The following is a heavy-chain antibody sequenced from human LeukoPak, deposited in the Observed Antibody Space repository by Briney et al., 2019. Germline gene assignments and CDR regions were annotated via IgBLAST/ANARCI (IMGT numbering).Heavy chain of an antibody. Sequence: TSETLSLTCTVSGGSISSYYWSWIRQPPGKGLEWIGYIYYSGSTNYSPSLKSRVTISVDTSKNQFSLKLSSVTAADTAVYYCARTPRYYYYGMDVWGQGTTVTVSS. CDR2: IYYSGST. CDR1: GGSISSYY. CDR3: ARTPRYYYYGMDV. J-gene: IGHJ6*02. V-gene: IGHV4-59*01.